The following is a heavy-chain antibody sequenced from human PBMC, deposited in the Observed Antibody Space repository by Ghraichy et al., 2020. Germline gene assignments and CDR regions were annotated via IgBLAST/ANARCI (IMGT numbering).Heavy chain of an antibody. D-gene: IGHD2-2*01. CDR1: GYTFTSYY. V-gene: IGHV1-46*03. Sequence: ASVKVSCKASGYTFTSYYMHWVRQAPGQGLEWMGIINPSGGSTSYAQKFQGRVTMTRDTSTSTVYMELSSLRSEDTAVYYCARGDIVVVPAAKIDTRFDPWGQGTLVTVSS. J-gene: IGHJ5*02. CDR2: INPSGGST. CDR3: ARGDIVVVPAAKIDTRFDP.